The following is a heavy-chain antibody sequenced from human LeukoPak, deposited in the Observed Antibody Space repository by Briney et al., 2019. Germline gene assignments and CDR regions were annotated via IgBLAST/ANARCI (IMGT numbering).Heavy chain of an antibody. CDR2: IWYDGSNK. CDR1: GFTFSSYG. V-gene: IGHV3-33*01. Sequence: GGSLRLSCAASGFTFSSYGMHWVRQAPGKGLEWVAVIWYDGSNKYYADSVKGRFTISRDNSKNTLYLQMNSLRAEDTAVYYCARDPSPFRYGSGSWINQQYYYYCYGMDVWGQGTTVTVSS. D-gene: IGHD3-10*01. J-gene: IGHJ6*02. CDR3: ARDPSPFRYGSGSWINQQYYYYCYGMDV.